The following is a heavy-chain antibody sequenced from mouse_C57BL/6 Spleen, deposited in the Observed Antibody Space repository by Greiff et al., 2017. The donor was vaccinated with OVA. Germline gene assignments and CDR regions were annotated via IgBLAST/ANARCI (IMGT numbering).Heavy chain of an antibody. CDR2: ISDGGSYT. J-gene: IGHJ4*01. CDR1: GFTFSSYA. V-gene: IGHV5-4*01. CDR3: ARDPYYSNYDAMDY. D-gene: IGHD2-5*01. Sequence: DVKLVESGGGLVKPGGSLKLSCAASGFTFSSYAMSWVRQTPEKRLEWVATISDGGSYTDYPDNVKGRFTISRDNAKNNLYLQMSHLKSEDTAMYYCARDPYYSNYDAMDYWGQGTSVTVSS.